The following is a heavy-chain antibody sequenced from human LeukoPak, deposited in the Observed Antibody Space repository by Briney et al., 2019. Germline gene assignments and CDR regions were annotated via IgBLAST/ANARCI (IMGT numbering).Heavy chain of an antibody. CDR2: INSDGSST. CDR3: ARGYSSSWFYYYYYGMDV. V-gene: IGHV3-74*01. J-gene: IGHJ6*02. CDR1: GFTFSSYW. D-gene: IGHD6-13*01. Sequence: GGSLRLSCAASGFTFSSYWMHWVRQAPGKGLVWVSRINSDGSSTSYADSVKGRFTISRDNAKNTLYLQMYSLRAEDTAVYYCARGYSSSWFYYYYYGMDVWGQGTTVTVSS.